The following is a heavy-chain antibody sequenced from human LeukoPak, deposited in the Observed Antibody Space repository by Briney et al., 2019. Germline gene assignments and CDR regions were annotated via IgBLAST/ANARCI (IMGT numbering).Heavy chain of an antibody. CDR3: ARVGTMIADAFDI. Sequence: ASVKVSCKASGYTFTGYYMHWVRQAPGQGLEWMGWINPNSGGTNYAQKFQSRVTMTRDTSISTAYMELSRLRSDDTAVYYCARVGTMIADAFDIWGQGTMVTVSS. CDR2: INPNSGGT. V-gene: IGHV1-2*02. J-gene: IGHJ3*02. CDR1: GYTFTGYY. D-gene: IGHD3-22*01.